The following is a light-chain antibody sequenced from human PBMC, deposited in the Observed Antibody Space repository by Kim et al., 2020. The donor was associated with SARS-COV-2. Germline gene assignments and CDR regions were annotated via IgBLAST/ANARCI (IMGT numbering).Light chain of an antibody. CDR3: IQVTYSPYT. CDR2: KVA. CDR1: QSLVFRDGKTY. Sequence: EVGMTQSPPSVAVTVGQPASISCGSSQSLVFRDGKTYLNWFHQRPGQSPRRLIYKVAKWDSGVPDRFRGSGSGTDFTLKIDRVEPDDIGVYYCIQVTYSPYTFGQGTKLAI. J-gene: IGKJ2*01. V-gene: IGKV2D-30*01.